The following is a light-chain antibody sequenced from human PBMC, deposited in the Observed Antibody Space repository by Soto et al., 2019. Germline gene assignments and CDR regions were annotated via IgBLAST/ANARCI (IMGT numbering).Light chain of an antibody. CDR1: SSDVGGYNY. CDR2: DVS. J-gene: IGLJ1*01. CDR3: NSYSSSSTYV. V-gene: IGLV2-14*01. Sequence: QSALTQPASVSGSPGQSITISCTGTSSDVGGYNYVSWYQQQPGKAPKLMIYDVSYRPSGVSNRFSGSKSGNTASLTISGLQAEDEADYYCNSYSSSSTYVFGTGTKLTVL.